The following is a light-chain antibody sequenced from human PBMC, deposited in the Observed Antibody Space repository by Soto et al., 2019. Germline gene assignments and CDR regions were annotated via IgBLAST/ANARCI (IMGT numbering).Light chain of an antibody. CDR3: SSYTSSSTLV. Sequence: QSALTQPPSASGSPGQSVTVSCTGTSSDVGAYNYVSWYQQYPGKAPKLMIYEVSNRPSGVSNRFSGSKSGNTASLTISGLQAEDEAVYYCSSYTSSSTLVFGTGTKLTVL. V-gene: IGLV2-14*01. CDR2: EVS. CDR1: SSDVGAYNY. J-gene: IGLJ1*01.